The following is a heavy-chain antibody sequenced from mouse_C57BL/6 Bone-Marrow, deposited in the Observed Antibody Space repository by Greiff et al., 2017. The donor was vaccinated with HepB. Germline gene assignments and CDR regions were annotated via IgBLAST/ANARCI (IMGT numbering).Heavy chain of an antibody. J-gene: IGHJ3*01. D-gene: IGHD2-5*01. CDR3: ARPLYYSNFAY. CDR1: GYTFTSYD. CDR2: IYPRDGST. V-gene: IGHV1-85*01. Sequence: QVQLQQSGPELVKPGASVKLSCKASGYTFTSYDINWVKQRPGQGLEWIGWIYPRDGSTKYNEKFTGTATLTVDTSSSTAYMELHSLTSEDSAVYFCARPLYYSNFAYWGQGTLVTVSA.